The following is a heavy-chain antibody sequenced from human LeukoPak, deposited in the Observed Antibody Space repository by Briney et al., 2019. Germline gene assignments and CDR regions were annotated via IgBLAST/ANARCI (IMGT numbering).Heavy chain of an antibody. D-gene: IGHD6-19*01. CDR2: ISAHNGDT. CDR1: GYTFTSYG. V-gene: IGHV1-18*01. Sequence: ASVKVSCKASGYTFTSYGISWVRQAPGQGLEWMGWISAHNGDTSYEEKLRGRVTMTTDTSTSTAYMELRSLRSDDTAVYYCARDKGTVATYYYYYMDVWGKGTTVTVSS. CDR3: ARDKGTVATYYYYYMDV. J-gene: IGHJ6*03.